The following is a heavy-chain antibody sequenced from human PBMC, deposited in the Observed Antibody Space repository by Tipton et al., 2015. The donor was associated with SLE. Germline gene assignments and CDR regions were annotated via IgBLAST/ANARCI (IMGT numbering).Heavy chain of an antibody. V-gene: IGHV1-18*01. D-gene: IGHD3-10*01. J-gene: IGHJ4*02. CDR3: AKDKESGARGFDY. Sequence: NLQGRVTMTTDTSTSTAYLQLRSLRSDDTAVYYCAKDKESGARGFDYWGQGTLATVSS.